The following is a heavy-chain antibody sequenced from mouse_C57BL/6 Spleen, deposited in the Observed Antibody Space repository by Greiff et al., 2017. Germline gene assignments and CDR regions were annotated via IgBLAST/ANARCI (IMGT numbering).Heavy chain of an antibody. Sequence: QVQLQQPGAELVKPGASVKVSCKASGYTFTSYWMHWVKQRPGQGLEWIGRIHPSDGDTNYNQKFKGKATLTADKSSSTAYMELSSLTSEDSAVYYCAIRSTKEVAHFDYWGQGTTVTVSS. J-gene: IGHJ2*01. V-gene: IGHV1-74*01. CDR3: AIRSTKEVAHFDY. CDR2: IHPSDGDT. D-gene: IGHD1-1*01. CDR1: GYTFTSYW.